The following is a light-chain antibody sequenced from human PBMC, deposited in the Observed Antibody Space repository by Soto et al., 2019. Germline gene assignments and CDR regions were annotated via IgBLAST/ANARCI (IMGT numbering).Light chain of an antibody. J-gene: IGLJ2*01. CDR3: QVWDISSAHVI. V-gene: IGLV3-21*01. CDR2: YDS. CDR1: NIGSKS. Sequence: SYELTQPPSVSVAPGQTARVACGGSNIGSKSVHWYQQKPGHAPVLVMYYDSDRPSGIPERFSGSNSGNTATLTISRVEAGDAADYYCQVWDISSAHVIFGGGTKLTVL.